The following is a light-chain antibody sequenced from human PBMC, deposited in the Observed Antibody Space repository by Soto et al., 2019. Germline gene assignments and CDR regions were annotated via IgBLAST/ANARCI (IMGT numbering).Light chain of an antibody. J-gene: IGLJ3*02. CDR3: YSYAGSNNWV. Sequence: QSALTQPPSASGSPGQSVTISCTGTSSDVGGYNYVSWYQQHPGKAPKLMIYEVSKRPSGVPDRFSGSKSGNTAYLTVSGLQAEDEAEYHCYSYAGSNNWVFGGGTKLTVL. CDR1: SSDVGGYNY. CDR2: EVS. V-gene: IGLV2-8*01.